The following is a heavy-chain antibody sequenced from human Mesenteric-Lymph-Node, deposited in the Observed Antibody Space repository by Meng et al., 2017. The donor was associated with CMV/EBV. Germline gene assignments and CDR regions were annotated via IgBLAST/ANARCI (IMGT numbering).Heavy chain of an antibody. D-gene: IGHD3-3*01. CDR1: GGSISSSSYC. J-gene: IGHJ5*02. CDR3: ARQRENYDFWSDL. V-gene: IGHV4-39*01. Sequence: VSGGSISSSSYCWGWIRQPPGEGLEWIGSIYYSGSTYYNPSLKSRVTISVDTSKNQFSLKLSSVTAADTAVYYCARQRENYDFWSDLWGQGTLVTVSS. CDR2: IYYSGST.